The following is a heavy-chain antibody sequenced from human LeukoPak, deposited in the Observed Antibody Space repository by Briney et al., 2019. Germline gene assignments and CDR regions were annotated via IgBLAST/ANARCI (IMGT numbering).Heavy chain of an antibody. J-gene: IGHJ4*02. CDR1: GGSFSGYY. V-gene: IGHV4-34*01. CDR3: ARGSGYSSLYYFDY. Sequence: SETLSLTCAVYGGSFSGYYWSWLRQPPGKGREWIGEINHSGSTNDNPSLTSRVTISVDTSKNQFSLTLSSVTAADTAVYYCARGSGYSSLYYFDYWGQGTLVTVSS. CDR2: INHSGST. D-gene: IGHD6-13*01.